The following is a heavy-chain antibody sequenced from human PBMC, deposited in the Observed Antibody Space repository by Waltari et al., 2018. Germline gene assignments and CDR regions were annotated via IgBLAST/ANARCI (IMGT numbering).Heavy chain of an antibody. D-gene: IGHD3-16*01. CDR3: ARPRAMGEIDH. Sequence: EVKVVQSGGGLVRPGGSLTLSCSASGFAFSSYTMDWVRQAPGKGLEWVSSISINSRYKNYADSTKGRFTISRDNAKNSVYLLMNSLRVEDTAIYFCARPRAMGEIDHWGQGTLVAVSS. CDR1: GFAFSSYT. CDR2: ISINSRYK. J-gene: IGHJ4*02. V-gene: IGHV3-21*01.